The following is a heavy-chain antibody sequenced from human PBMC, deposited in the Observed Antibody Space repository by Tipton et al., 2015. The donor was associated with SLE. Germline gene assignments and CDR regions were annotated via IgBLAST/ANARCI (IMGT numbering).Heavy chain of an antibody. CDR2: ISYDGNNE. CDR1: GFTFTTYA. D-gene: IGHD1-26*01. V-gene: IGHV3-30*04. J-gene: IGHJ4*02. Sequence: SLRLSCAASGFTFTTYAIHWVRQAPGQGLEWVAVISYDGNNEYYADSVKGRFTISRDNSKNTLYLQMNSLRAEDTAVYYCARGEPFNRLTAAFAYWGQGTLVTVSS. CDR3: ARGEPFNRLTAAFAY.